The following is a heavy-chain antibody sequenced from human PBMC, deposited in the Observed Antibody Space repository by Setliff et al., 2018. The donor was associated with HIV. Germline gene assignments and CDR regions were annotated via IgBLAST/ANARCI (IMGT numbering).Heavy chain of an antibody. Sequence: ASVKVSCKAYGYFLNMYGMSWVRQAPGQGLEWMGWTSAYNGHTDYMQKFQGRVTLTTGTSTSTAYMELSSLRSEDTAVYYCARGWGAERWLQLDPRYFDLWGRGTLVTVSS. V-gene: IGHV1-18*01. CDR1: GYFLNMYG. D-gene: IGHD5-12*01. J-gene: IGHJ2*01. CDR3: ARGWGAERWLQLDPRYFDL. CDR2: TSAYNGHT.